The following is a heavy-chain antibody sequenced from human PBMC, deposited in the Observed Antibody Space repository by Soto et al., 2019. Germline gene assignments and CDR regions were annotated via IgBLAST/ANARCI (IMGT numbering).Heavy chain of an antibody. J-gene: IGHJ6*02. CDR2: IVVGSGNT. V-gene: IGHV1-58*01. D-gene: IGHD6-13*01. Sequence: SVKVSCKASGFTFTSSAVQWVRQARGQRLEWIGWIVVGSGNTNYAQKFQERVTITRDMSTSTAYMELSSLRSEDTAVYYCAAESSSSSWSAYYYGMDVCGQGTTVTVSS. CDR3: AAESSSSSWSAYYYGMDV. CDR1: GFTFTSSA.